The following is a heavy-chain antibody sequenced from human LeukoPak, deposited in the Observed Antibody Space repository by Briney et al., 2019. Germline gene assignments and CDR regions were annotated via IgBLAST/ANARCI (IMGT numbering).Heavy chain of an antibody. V-gene: IGHV3-33*01. CDR1: GLIFSNSG. D-gene: IGHD5-18*01. CDR2: VWFDGSKT. J-gene: IGHJ4*02. Sequence: GGSLRLSCTVSGLIFSNSGMHWVRRAPGKGLEWVAVVWFDGSKTYYGDSVKGRFTISRDNSKNTLYLQMDSLRVDDTAVYRRYGYGPFDYWGQGTLVTVSS. CDR3: YGYGPFDY.